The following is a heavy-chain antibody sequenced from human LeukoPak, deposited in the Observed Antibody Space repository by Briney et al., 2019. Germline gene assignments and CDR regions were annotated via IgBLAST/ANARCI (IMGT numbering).Heavy chain of an antibody. J-gene: IGHJ4*02. D-gene: IGHD6-6*01. V-gene: IGHV4-31*03. CDR3: ARGYSSSSGFDY. Sequence: KPSQTLSLTCTVSGGSISSGGYYWSWIRQHPGKGLEWIGYIYTSGSTNYNPSLKSRVTMSVDTSKNQFSLKLSSVTAADTAVYYCARGYSSSSGFDYWGQGTLVTVSS. CDR2: IYTSGST. CDR1: GGSISSGGYY.